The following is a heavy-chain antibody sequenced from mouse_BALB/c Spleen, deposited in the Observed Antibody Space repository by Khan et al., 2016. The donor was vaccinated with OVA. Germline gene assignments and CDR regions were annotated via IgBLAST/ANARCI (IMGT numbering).Heavy chain of an antibody. J-gene: IGHJ2*01. CDR2: IDPPNGNT. CDR3: TRMARK. Sequence: VQLQQSGAELVKSGATVKLSCTASGLNIKDTYMHWRKQWPEQGLEGIGRIDPPNGNTKYDPKIQSKATITGDNTSCTAYPQLSSPASEDTAVFYCTRMARKWGQGTTLTVSS. CDR1: GLNIKDTY. V-gene: IGHV14-3*02.